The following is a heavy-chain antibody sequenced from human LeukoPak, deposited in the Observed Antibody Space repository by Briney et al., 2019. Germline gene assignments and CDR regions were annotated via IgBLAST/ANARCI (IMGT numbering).Heavy chain of an antibody. CDR1: GYSFTSDW. CDR3: ARGPRAAAGTGFDDAFDI. J-gene: IGHJ3*02. CDR2: IYPGDSDT. D-gene: IGHD6-13*01. V-gene: IGHV5-51*01. Sequence: GESLKISCKGSGYSFTSDWIGWVRQMPGQGLEWMGIIYPGDSDTKYSPSFQGQVTISADKSISTAYLQWSSLKASDTAMYYCARGPRAAAGTGFDDAFDIWGQGTMVTVSS.